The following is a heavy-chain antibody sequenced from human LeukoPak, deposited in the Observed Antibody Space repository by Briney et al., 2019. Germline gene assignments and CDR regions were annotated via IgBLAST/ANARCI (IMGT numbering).Heavy chain of an antibody. CDR1: GFTFSSYA. V-gene: IGHV3-30*04. CDR3: VRGGRRTLVVVATKGGVDY. J-gene: IGHJ4*02. D-gene: IGHD2-15*01. CDR2: ISYDGSNK. Sequence: GGSLRPSCAASGFTFSSYAMHWVRQAPGKGLEWVAVISYDGSNKYYADSVKGRFTISRDNSKNTLYLQMNSLRAEDTAVYYCVRGGRRTLVVVATKGGVDYWGQGTLVTVSS.